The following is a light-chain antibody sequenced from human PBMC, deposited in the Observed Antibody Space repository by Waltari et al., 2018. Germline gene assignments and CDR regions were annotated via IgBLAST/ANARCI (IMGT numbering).Light chain of an antibody. J-gene: IGKJ4*01. CDR2: EAS. CDR3: QMYTTYSQT. V-gene: IGKV1-5*03. CDR1: QSLTNW. Sequence: DIQMTQSPSTLSASVGDKVTITCRSSQSLTNWFAWYQQKPGKAPTLLIYEASTLESGVPSRFSGSGSGAEFTLTISSLQPDDFATYYCQMYTTYSQTFGGGTKVEMK.